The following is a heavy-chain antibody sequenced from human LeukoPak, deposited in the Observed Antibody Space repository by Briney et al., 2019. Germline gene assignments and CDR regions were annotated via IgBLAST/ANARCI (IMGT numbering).Heavy chain of an antibody. J-gene: IGHJ4*02. CDR1: GFTFSGAW. V-gene: IGHV3-15*01. CDR3: TREWYGELPY. CDR2: IKSKIDGGAA. Sequence: GESLKISCAASGFTFSGAWMSWVRQAPGKGLEWVGRIKSKIDGGAAEYAAPVQGRFIISRDDSSDMLHLQMNTLKTEDTAVYYCTREWYGELPYWGQGTLVTVSS. D-gene: IGHD3-10*01.